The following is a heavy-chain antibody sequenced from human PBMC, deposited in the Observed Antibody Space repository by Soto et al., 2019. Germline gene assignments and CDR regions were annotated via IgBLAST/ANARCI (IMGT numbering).Heavy chain of an antibody. Sequence: GASVKVSCKVSGGTFRTYALNWVRQAPGQGLEWMGGIIPVSGTTNYAQRFHGRVTIIADESMSTVYMDLSSLRFNDTAVYYCARAGTWGQGSLVTVSS. CDR2: IIPVSGTT. V-gene: IGHV1-69*13. J-gene: IGHJ5*02. CDR1: GGTFRTYA. CDR3: ARAGT.